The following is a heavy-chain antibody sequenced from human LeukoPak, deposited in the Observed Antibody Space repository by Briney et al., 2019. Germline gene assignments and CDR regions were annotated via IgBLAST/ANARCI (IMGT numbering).Heavy chain of an antibody. V-gene: IGHV3-53*01. D-gene: IGHD3-10*01. J-gene: IGHJ3*02. CDR3: ATYLGVAAAFDI. Sequence: GGSLRLSCAASGFIVSSNYMGWVRQAPGKGLEWVSIIYSGAGTTYADSVKGRFTISRDKSKSTVYLQMNSLRVEDTAVYYCATYLGVAAAFDIWGLGTTVTVSP. CDR1: GFIVSSNY. CDR2: IYSGAGT.